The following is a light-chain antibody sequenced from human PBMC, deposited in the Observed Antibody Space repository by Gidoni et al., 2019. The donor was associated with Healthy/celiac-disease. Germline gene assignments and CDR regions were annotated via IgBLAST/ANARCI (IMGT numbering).Light chain of an antibody. Sequence: QSVLPHPPSPSRTPCQRVTISCSGSSSNIGSSTVNWYPQLPGTASKILTDSNNQRPSGVPDRFSGSKSGTSASLAISGLQSEDEADYYCEAWDDSLNGPWVFGGGTKLTVL. J-gene: IGLJ3*02. CDR3: EAWDDSLNGPWV. V-gene: IGLV1-44*01. CDR2: SNN. CDR1: SSNIGSST.